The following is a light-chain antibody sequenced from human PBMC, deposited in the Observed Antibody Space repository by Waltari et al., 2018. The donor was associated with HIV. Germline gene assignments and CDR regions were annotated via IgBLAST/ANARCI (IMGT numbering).Light chain of an antibody. Sequence: EIVLTQSPATLSLSPGEGATLSCRASQSVTSNYLAWYQQKPGQAPRLLIYGASRRATGIPDRFSGSGSGTDFTLTISRLEPEDFAVYYCQQYGSSPPITFGQGTRLEIK. CDR3: QQYGSSPPIT. CDR1: QSVTSNY. CDR2: GAS. J-gene: IGKJ5*01. V-gene: IGKV3-20*01.